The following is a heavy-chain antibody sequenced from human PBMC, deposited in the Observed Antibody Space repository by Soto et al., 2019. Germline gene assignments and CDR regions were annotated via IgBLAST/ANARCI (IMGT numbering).Heavy chain of an antibody. CDR1: GDSISSSSYY. V-gene: IGHV4-39*01. CDR3: ARKPGYYSYYMDV. Sequence: SETLSLTCTVSGDSISSSSYYWGWIRQPPGKGLEWIGSIYYSGSTYYNPSLKSRVTISVDTSKNQFSLKLSSVTAADTAVYYCARKPGYYSYYMDVWGKGTTVTVSS. CDR2: IYYSGST. J-gene: IGHJ6*03.